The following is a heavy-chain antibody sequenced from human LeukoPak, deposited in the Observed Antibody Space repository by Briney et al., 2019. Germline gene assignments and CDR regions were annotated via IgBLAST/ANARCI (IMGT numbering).Heavy chain of an antibody. CDR3: ARAGRSSRGAHFDY. Sequence: ASVKVSCKASGYTFTGSYMHWVRQAPGQGLEWMGWINPNSGGTNYAQKFQGRVTMTRDTSISTAYMELSRLRSDDTAVYYCARAGRSSRGAHFDYWGQGTLVTVSS. V-gene: IGHV1-2*02. CDR1: GYTFTGSY. CDR2: INPNSGGT. J-gene: IGHJ4*02. D-gene: IGHD3-10*01.